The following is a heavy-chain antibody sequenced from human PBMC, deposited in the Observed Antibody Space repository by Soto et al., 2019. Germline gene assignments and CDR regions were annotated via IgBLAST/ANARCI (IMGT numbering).Heavy chain of an antibody. CDR1: GFTFRDSA. CDR3: VKCVASRSRSGWCQLFGP. J-gene: IGHJ5*02. V-gene: IGHV3-23*01. D-gene: IGHD6-19*01. Sequence: EAQVFESGGGLAQPGGSLRLSCAASGFTFRDSAMNWVRQAPGKGLEWVTAVGAGGGDTYYIASVKGRFIISRDNSKNLPYLQRNSLRGEDTGVYFCVKCVASRSRSGWCQLFGPWGQGSLVVVSS. CDR2: VGAGGGDT.